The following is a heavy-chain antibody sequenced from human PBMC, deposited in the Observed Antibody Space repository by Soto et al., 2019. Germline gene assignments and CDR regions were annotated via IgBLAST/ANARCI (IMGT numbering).Heavy chain of an antibody. J-gene: IGHJ4*02. Sequence: KQSQTLSLTCAVYGGSFSGYYWSWIRQPPGKGLEWIGEINHSGSTNYNPSLKSRVTISVDTSKNRFSLKLSSVTAADTAVYYCARARGSYDYWGQGTLVTVSS. CDR3: ARARGSYDY. V-gene: IGHV4-34*01. CDR1: GGSFSGYY. D-gene: IGHD1-26*01. CDR2: INHSGST.